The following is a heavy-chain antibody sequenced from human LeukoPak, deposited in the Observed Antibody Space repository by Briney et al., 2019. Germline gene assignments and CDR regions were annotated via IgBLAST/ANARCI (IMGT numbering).Heavy chain of an antibody. CDR2: IWYDGSNK. CDR1: GFTFSRYS. V-gene: IGHV3-33*01. J-gene: IGHJ6*02. Sequence: SGGSLRLSCAASGFTFSRYSMHLVRQTPGKGLEWVAVIWYDGSNKNYADSVKGRFIISRDNSKNTLYLQMSGLRVEDTAVYHCASDSPYYGMDVWGQGTTVTVSS. CDR3: ASDSPYYGMDV.